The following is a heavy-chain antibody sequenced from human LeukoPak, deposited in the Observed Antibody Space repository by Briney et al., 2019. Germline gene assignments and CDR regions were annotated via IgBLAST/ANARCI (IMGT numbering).Heavy chain of an antibody. CDR3: ARVLRYCSGGNCYSGGLGYMDV. J-gene: IGHJ6*03. V-gene: IGHV4-4*07. D-gene: IGHD2-15*01. Sequence: SETLSLTCTVSGGSIRSYWSWIRQPAGKGLEWIGRIYGSGSTDYNPSLKSRVTMSIDTSKNQFSLNLISVTAADTAVYYCARVLRYCSGGNCYSGGLGYMDVWGKGTTVTISS. CDR1: GGSIRSY. CDR2: IYGSGST.